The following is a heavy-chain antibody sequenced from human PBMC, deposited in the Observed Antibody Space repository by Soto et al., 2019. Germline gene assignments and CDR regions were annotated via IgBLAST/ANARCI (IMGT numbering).Heavy chain of an antibody. D-gene: IGHD2-2*01. J-gene: IGHJ4*02. Sequence: EVQLLESGGGLAQPGGSLRLSCAASGFTFSNYAMSWVRQAPGKGLEWVSTISDSGGSTYYADSVKGRFTISRDNSKNTLYLQMNSLRAEDTAVYYCAKRSNTPAAMKSPFDYWGQGTLVTVSS. CDR1: GFTFSNYA. CDR3: AKRSNTPAAMKSPFDY. CDR2: ISDSGGST. V-gene: IGHV3-23*01.